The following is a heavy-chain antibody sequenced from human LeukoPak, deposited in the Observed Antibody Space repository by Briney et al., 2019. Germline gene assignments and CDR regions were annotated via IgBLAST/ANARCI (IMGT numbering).Heavy chain of an antibody. J-gene: IGHJ4*02. V-gene: IGHV3-23*01. CDR2: ISGSGDNT. CDR1: GFTFGSYA. D-gene: IGHD4-17*01. Sequence: PGGSLRLPCAASGFTFGSYARSWVGQFPGRGLEWVSVISGSGDNTYYADSVKGRFTISRDNSKNTLYLQMNSLRAEDTAVYYCANEIRPNDYWGQGTQVTVSS. CDR3: ANEIRPNDY.